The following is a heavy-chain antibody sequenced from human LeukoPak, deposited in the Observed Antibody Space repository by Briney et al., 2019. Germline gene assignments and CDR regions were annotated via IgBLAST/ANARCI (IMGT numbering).Heavy chain of an antibody. CDR2: GSNK. Sequence: GSNKYYADSVKGRFTISRDNSKNTLYLQMNSLRAEDMAVYYCAKGGLRSYYRDSSGYSPLDYWGQGTLVTVSS. D-gene: IGHD3-22*01. CDR3: AKGGLRSYYRDSSGYSPLDY. J-gene: IGHJ4*02. V-gene: IGHV3-30*07.